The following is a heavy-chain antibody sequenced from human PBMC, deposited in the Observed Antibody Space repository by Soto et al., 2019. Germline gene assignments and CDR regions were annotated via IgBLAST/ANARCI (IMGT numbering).Heavy chain of an antibody. CDR1: GFTFSSYA. Sequence: GWSLRLSCAASGFTFSSYAMHWVRQAPGKGLEWVAVISYDGSNKYYADSVKGRFTISRDNSKNTLYLQMNSLRAEDTAVYYCARGPTHKGYYYYYYGMDVWGQGTTVTASS. V-gene: IGHV3-30-3*01. CDR2: ISYDGSNK. CDR3: ARGPTHKGYYYYYYGMDV. J-gene: IGHJ6*02.